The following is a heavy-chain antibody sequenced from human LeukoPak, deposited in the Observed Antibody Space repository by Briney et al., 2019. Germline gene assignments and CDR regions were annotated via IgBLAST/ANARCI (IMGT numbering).Heavy chain of an antibody. CDR1: GYTFTGYY. CDR2: INPNSGGT. J-gene: IGHJ3*02. D-gene: IGHD3-9*01. V-gene: IGHV1-2*02. CDR3: ARGGFPGYFDWLRPSRDAFDI. Sequence: ASVKVSCKASGYTFTGYYMHWVRQAPGQGLEWMGWINPNSGGTNYAQKFQGRVTMTRDTSISTAYMELSRLRSDDTAVYYCARGGFPGYFDWLRPSRDAFDIWGRGTMVTVSS.